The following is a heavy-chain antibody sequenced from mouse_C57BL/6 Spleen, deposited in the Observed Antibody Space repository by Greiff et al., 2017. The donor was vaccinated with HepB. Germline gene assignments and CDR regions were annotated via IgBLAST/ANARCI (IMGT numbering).Heavy chain of an antibody. D-gene: IGHD1-1*01. Sequence: VKLMESGAELVRPGASVKLSCKASGYTFTDYYINWVKQRPGQGLEWIARIYPGSGNTYYNEKFKGKATLTAEKSSSTAYMQLSSLTSEDSAVYFCARGDYGSSYGFAYWGQGTLVTVSA. J-gene: IGHJ3*01. V-gene: IGHV1-76*01. CDR3: ARGDYGSSYGFAY. CDR2: IYPGSGNT. CDR1: GYTFTDYY.